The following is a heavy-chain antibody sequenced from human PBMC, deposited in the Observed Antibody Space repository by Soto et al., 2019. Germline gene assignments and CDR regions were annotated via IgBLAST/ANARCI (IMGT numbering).Heavy chain of an antibody. CDR1: GFTFSNYW. CDR3: AKEGYYDSSEWQAFDI. V-gene: IGHV3-11*01. CDR2: ISSSGNAI. Sequence: GGSLRLSCTASGFTFSNYWMSWIRQAPGKGLEWASYISSSGNAIYSVDSVKGRFTISRDNSKNTLYLQMNSLRAEDTAVYYCAKEGYYDSSEWQAFDIWGQGTMVTVSS. J-gene: IGHJ3*02. D-gene: IGHD3-22*01.